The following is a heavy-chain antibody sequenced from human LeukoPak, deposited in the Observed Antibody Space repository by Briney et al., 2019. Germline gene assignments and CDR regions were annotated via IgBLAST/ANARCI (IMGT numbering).Heavy chain of an antibody. CDR1: GGSISNYY. J-gene: IGHJ4*02. D-gene: IGHD2-15*01. Sequence: PSETLSLTCTVSGGSISNYYWSWIRQPAGKGLEWIGRIYTSGSTNYNPSLKSRVTMSVDTSKNQFSLKLSSVAAADTAVYYCARAYCSGGSCYSGFDYWGQGTLVTVSS. CDR2: IYTSGST. V-gene: IGHV4-4*07. CDR3: ARAYCSGGSCYSGFDY.